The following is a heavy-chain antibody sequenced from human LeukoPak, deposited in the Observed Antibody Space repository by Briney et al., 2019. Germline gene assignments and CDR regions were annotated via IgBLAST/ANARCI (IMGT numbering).Heavy chain of an antibody. CDR2: INAGNGNT. D-gene: IGHD6-19*01. Sequence: GASVKVSCKASGYTFTGYYIHWVRQAPGQRLEWMGWINAGNGNTKYSQKFQGRVTITRDTSASTAYMELSSLRSEDTAVYYCARSISVAYDYWGQGTLVTVSS. V-gene: IGHV1-3*01. CDR3: ARSISVAYDY. J-gene: IGHJ4*02. CDR1: GYTFTGYY.